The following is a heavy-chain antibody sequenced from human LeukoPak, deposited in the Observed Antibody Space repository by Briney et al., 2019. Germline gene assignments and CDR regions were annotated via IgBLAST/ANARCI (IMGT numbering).Heavy chain of an antibody. V-gene: IGHV3-23*01. J-gene: IGHJ4*02. CDR3: AKAQIKGSAYDY. Sequence: GGSLRLSCAASGFTFSSYTMGWVRQAPGKGLEWVSDINESGGRTYYADSVRGRFTISRDNSKNALYLLMNSLRAEDTAMYYCAKAQIKGSAYDYWGQGALVTVSS. CDR2: INESGGRT. CDR1: GFTFSSYT.